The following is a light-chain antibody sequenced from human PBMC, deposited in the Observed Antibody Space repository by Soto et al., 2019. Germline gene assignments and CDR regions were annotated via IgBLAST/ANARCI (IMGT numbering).Light chain of an antibody. CDR3: QQYNRPDVS. Sequence: DIQMTQSPSTLSASVGVRVTITCLASQSMSSWLAWYQLKLGIALKLLIYDASSLESGVPSRFSGSGSGTEFTLTISSLQPDDFATYYCQQYNRPDVSFGQGTKVDI. J-gene: IGKJ1*01. CDR1: QSMSSW. V-gene: IGKV1-5*01. CDR2: DAS.